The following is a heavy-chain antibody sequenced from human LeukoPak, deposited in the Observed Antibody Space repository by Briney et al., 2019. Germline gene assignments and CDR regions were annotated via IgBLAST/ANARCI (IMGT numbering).Heavy chain of an antibody. V-gene: IGHV3-7*03. Sequence: GGSLRLSCAASGFTFSSYWMSWVRQAPGKGLEWVANIKQDGSEKYYVDSVKGRFTISRDNAKNSLYLQMNSLRAEDTAVYYCAREGARRSGWYKRSFDYWGQGTLVTVSS. D-gene: IGHD6-19*01. CDR2: IKQDGSEK. CDR3: AREGARRSGWYKRSFDY. J-gene: IGHJ4*02. CDR1: GFTFSSYW.